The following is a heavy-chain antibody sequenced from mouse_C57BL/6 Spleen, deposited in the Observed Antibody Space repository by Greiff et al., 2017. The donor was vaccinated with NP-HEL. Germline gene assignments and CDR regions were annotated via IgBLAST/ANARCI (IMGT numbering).Heavy chain of an antibody. J-gene: IGHJ3*01. CDR1: GYTFTSYW. V-gene: IGHV1-64*01. CDR2: IHPNSGST. Sequence: QVQLQQPGAELVKPGASVKLSCKASGYTFTSYWMHWVKQRPGQGLEWIGMIHPNSGSTNYNEKFKSKATLTVDKSSSTAYMQLSSLTSEDSAVYYCARRGKNEGFAYWGQGTLVTVSA. CDR3: ARRGKNEGFAY.